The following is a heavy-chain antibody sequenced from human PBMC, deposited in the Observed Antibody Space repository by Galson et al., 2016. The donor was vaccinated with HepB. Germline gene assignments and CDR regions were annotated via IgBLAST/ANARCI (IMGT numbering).Heavy chain of an antibody. D-gene: IGHD1-1*01. J-gene: IGHJ4*02. CDR2: ISPRRTT. Sequence: SLRLSCAASGFVFSNFGLSWVRQAPGKGLEWLASISPRRTTYYTDSEQGRFTISRDNSNNTLYLQMNGLRAEDTAVYYCAKERLVRRIFDHWGQGTLLTVSS. V-gene: IGHV3-23*01. CDR1: GFVFSNFG. CDR3: AKERLVRRIFDH.